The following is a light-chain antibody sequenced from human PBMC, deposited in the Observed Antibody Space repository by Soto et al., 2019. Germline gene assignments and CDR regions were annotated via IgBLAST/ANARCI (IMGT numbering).Light chain of an antibody. CDR1: ETISDY. CDR3: QQTFSNLLS. Sequence: IQMTQSPSSLSASVGDRVTITCRSSETISDYLNWYQHKPGEAPKVLISSASTLRGGVPSRFSGTGSGTDFTLTISSIQPEDVATYYCQQTFSNLLSFGGGTKVEI. J-gene: IGKJ4*01. V-gene: IGKV1-39*01. CDR2: SAS.